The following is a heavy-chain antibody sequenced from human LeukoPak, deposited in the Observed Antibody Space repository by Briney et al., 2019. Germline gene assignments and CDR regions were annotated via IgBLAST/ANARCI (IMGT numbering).Heavy chain of an antibody. CDR2: IIPIFGTA. CDR1: GGTFSSYA. D-gene: IGHD2-15*01. Sequence: SVKVSCKASGGTFSSYAISWVRQAPGQGLEWMGGIIPIFGTANYAQKFQGRVTITADESTSTAYMELSSLRSEDTAVYYCASCSGGSCYPSFHFDYWGQGTLVTVSS. CDR3: ASCSGGSCYPSFHFDY. J-gene: IGHJ4*02. V-gene: IGHV1-69*13.